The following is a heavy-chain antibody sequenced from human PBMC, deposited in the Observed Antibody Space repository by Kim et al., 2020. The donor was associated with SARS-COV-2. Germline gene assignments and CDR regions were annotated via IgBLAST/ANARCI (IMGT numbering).Heavy chain of an antibody. Sequence: GGSLRLSCAASGFTFSSHAMHWVRQAPGKGLEWVAVISYDVPHKYYTDSVKGRFTISRDNSKNTLYLQMNSLRGEDTAVYYCVRGAAATGTYYFDYWGQGTLVTVSS. CDR1: GFTFSSHA. CDR3: VRGAAATGTYYFDY. V-gene: IGHV3-30*04. CDR2: ISYDVPHK. J-gene: IGHJ4*02. D-gene: IGHD1-1*01.